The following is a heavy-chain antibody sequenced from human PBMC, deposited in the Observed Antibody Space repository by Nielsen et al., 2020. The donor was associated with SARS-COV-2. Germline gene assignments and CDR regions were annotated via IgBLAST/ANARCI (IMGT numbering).Heavy chain of an antibody. CDR2: ISYDGSNK. CDR3: ARSEYGDQLHYGMDV. V-gene: IGHV3-30-3*01. D-gene: IGHD2-2*01. Sequence: GESLKISCAASGFTFSSYAMHWVRQAPGKGLEWVAVISYDGSNKYYADSVKGRFTISRDNSKNTLYLQMNSLRAEDTAVYYCARSEYGDQLHYGMDVWGQGTTVTVSS. J-gene: IGHJ6*02. CDR1: GFTFSSYA.